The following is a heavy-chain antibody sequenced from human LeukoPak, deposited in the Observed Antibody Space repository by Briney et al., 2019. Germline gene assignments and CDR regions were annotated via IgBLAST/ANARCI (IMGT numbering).Heavy chain of an antibody. CDR2: IYYSGST. D-gene: IGHD3-22*01. J-gene: IGHJ4*02. CDR1: GGSISSSSYY. Sequence: SETLSVTRTVSGGSISSSSYYWAWIRQPPGKGLEWIGSIYYSGSTYYNPSLKSRVTISLDTSKNQFSLKLSSVTAADTAVYYCARETYYYDSSGYYYELPQDHLFDYWGQGTLVTVSS. V-gene: IGHV4-39*02. CDR3: ARETYYYDSSGYYYELPQDHLFDY.